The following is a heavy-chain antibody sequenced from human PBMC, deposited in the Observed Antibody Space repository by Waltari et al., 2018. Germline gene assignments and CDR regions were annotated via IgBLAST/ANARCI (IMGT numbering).Heavy chain of an antibody. CDR1: GYPLTDLS. J-gene: IGHJ4*02. CDR3: ATYNLFLPSAVVTPSDY. CDR2: FDPEDGET. V-gene: IGHV1-24*01. D-gene: IGHD2-21*02. Sequence: QVQLVQSGAEVKKPGASVKVSCKVSGYPLTDLSMHWVRPAPGKGLEWMGGFDPEDGETIYAQKFQGRVTMTEDTSTDTAYMELSSLRSEDTAVYYCATYNLFLPSAVVTPSDYWGQGTLVTVSS.